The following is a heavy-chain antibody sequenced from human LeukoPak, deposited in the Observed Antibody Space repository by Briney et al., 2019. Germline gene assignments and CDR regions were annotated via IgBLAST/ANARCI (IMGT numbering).Heavy chain of an antibody. Sequence: GGSLRLSCVVSGFTFNNYWMNWVRQVPGRGPVWVSNINEDGSSASYADSVKGRFTISRDNAKNTLYLQMNSLRAEDTAVYYCAKDLITGDSSGYYYPDYWGQGTLVTVSS. CDR1: GFTFNNYW. J-gene: IGHJ4*02. CDR2: INEDGSSA. D-gene: IGHD3-22*01. CDR3: AKDLITGDSSGYYYPDY. V-gene: IGHV3-74*01.